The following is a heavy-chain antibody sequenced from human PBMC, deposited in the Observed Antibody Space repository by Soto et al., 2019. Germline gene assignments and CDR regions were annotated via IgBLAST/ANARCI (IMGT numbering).Heavy chain of an antibody. Sequence: GGSLRLSCAASGFTFSSYAMSWVRQAPGKGLEWVSAISGSGGSTYYADSVKGRFTISRDNSKNTLYLQMNSLRAEDTAVYYCAKDPLIVVFVSEAFDIWGQGTMVTVSS. CDR3: AKDPLIVVFVSEAFDI. J-gene: IGHJ3*02. CDR2: ISGSGGST. V-gene: IGHV3-23*01. CDR1: GFTFSSYA. D-gene: IGHD2-21*01.